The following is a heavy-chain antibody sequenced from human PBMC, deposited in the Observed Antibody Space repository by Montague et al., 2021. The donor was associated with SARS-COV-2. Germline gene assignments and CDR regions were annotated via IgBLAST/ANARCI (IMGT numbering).Heavy chain of an antibody. D-gene: IGHD1-1*01. Sequence: CAISGDSVSSNSATWNWVRQSPSRGLEWLGRTYYRSKWYNDYAVSVRGRVTINPDTSKNQSSLQLNSVTPEDTAIYYCTSGREGNYNVMDVWGQGTTDTVSS. V-gene: IGHV6-1*01. CDR1: GDSVSSNSAT. CDR3: TSGREGNYNVMDV. CDR2: TYYRSKWYN. J-gene: IGHJ6*02.